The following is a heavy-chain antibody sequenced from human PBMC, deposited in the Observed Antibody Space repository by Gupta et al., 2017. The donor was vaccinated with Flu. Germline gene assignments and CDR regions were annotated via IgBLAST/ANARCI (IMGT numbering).Heavy chain of an antibody. V-gene: IGHV3-7*01. CDR1: SDYW. D-gene: IGHD2-21*02. J-gene: IGHJ5*01. CDR3: ARDVGSGDCDS. Sequence: SDYWMSWVRQAPGKGPELVANINRDGSVINYMDFVRGRFTISRDNAKNAVYFQMNSLRVDDTAVYYCARDVGSGDCDSWGQGTLVTVSS. CDR2: INRDGSVI.